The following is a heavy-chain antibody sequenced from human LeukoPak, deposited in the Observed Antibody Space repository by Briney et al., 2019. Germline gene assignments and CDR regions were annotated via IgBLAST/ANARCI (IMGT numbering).Heavy chain of an antibody. J-gene: IGHJ6*02. V-gene: IGHV3-30*18. CDR1: GFTFSSYG. D-gene: IGHD2-2*01. CDR3: AKEYRVVPAAIKGGYYYGMDV. CDR2: ISYDGSNK. Sequence: PGGSLRLSCAASGFTFSSYGMHWVRQASGKGLEWVAVISYDGSNKYYADSVKGRFTISRDNSKNTLYLQMNSLRAEDTAVYYCAKEYRVVPAAIKGGYYYGMDVWGQGTTVTVSS.